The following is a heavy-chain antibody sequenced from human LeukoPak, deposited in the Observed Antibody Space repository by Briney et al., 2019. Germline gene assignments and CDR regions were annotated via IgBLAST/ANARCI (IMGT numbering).Heavy chain of an antibody. CDR3: AKDPISSGYYLISAWFDP. CDR1: GFTFSSYA. Sequence: GSLRLSCAASGFTFSSYAMSWVRQAPGKGLEWVSAISGSGGSTYYADSVKGRFTISRDNSKNPLYLQMNSLRAEDTAVYYCAKDPISSGYYLISAWFDPWGQGTLVTVSS. V-gene: IGHV3-23*01. D-gene: IGHD3-22*01. CDR2: ISGSGGST. J-gene: IGHJ5*02.